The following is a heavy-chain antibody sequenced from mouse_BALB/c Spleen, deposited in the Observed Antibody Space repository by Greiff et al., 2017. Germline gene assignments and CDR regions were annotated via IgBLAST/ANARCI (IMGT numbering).Heavy chain of an antibody. CDR3: ARSHYYGTTPLSMDY. V-gene: IGHV5-17*02. CDR2: ISSGSSTI. J-gene: IGHJ4*01. Sequence: EVQGVESGGGLVQPGGSRKLSCAASGFTFSSFGMHWVRQAPEKGLEWVAYISSGSSTIYYADTVKGRFTISRDNPKNTLFLQMTSLRSEDTAMYYCARSHYYGTTPLSMDYWGQGTSVTVSS. D-gene: IGHD1-1*01. CDR1: GFTFSSFG.